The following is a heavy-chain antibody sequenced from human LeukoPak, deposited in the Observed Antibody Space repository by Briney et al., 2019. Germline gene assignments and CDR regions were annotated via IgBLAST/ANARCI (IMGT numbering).Heavy chain of an antibody. Sequence: SGGSLRLSCAASGFTFSSYGMHWVRQAPGKGLEWVAVISYDGSNKYYADSVKGRFTISRDNSKNTLYLQMNSLRAEDTAVYYCAKEGTEGYCSGGSCYFPYYFDYWGQGTLVTVSS. CDR2: ISYDGSNK. D-gene: IGHD2-15*01. CDR1: GFTFSSYG. V-gene: IGHV3-30*18. J-gene: IGHJ4*02. CDR3: AKEGTEGYCSGGSCYFPYYFDY.